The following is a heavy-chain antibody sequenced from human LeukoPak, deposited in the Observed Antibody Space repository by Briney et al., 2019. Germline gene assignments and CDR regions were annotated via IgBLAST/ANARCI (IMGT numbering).Heavy chain of an antibody. D-gene: IGHD3-10*01. CDR2: IKQDGSEK. V-gene: IGHV3-7*03. CDR1: GFTFSSYW. Sequence: PGGSLRLSCAASGFTFSSYWMSWVRQAPGKGLEWVANIKQDGSEKYYVDSVKGRFTISRDNAKNSLYLQMNSLRAEDTAVYYCAREIGEPTSGFNYYYYYGMDVWGQGTTVTVSS. J-gene: IGHJ6*02. CDR3: AREIGEPTSGFNYYYYYGMDV.